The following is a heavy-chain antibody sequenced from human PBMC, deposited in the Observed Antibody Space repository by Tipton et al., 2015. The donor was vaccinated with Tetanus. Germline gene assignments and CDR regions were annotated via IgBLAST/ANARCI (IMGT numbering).Heavy chain of an antibody. J-gene: IGHJ6*02. V-gene: IGHV3-23*01. D-gene: IGHD3-3*01. CDR2: LSGSGSSA. CDR1: GFTFSTHA. CDR3: AKVLEWYYYFYNGMDV. Sequence: SLRLSCAASGFTFSTHAMTWVRQAPGKGLEWVSALSGSGSSAYYADSVKGRFTISRDNSKNTLYLQMNNLRVEDTAVYYCAKVLEWYYYFYNGMDVWGQGPRSPSP.